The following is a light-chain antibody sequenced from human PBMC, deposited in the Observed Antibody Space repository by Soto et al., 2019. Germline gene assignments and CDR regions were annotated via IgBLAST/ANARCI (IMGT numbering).Light chain of an antibody. CDR1: PSVSSSY. Sequence: IVLTQSPGTLSLSPGARATPSCRASPSVSSSYLAWYQQKPGQAPRLLIYGASSRATGIPARFSGSGSGTDFTLTISSLEPEDFAVYYCQQYGSSPQTFGQGTKVDIK. V-gene: IGKV3-20*01. CDR2: GAS. J-gene: IGKJ1*01. CDR3: QQYGSSPQT.